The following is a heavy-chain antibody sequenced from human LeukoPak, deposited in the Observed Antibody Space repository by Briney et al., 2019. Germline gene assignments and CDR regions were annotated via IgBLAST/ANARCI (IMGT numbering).Heavy chain of an antibody. CDR1: GGSFSGYY. Sequence: PSETLSLTCAVYGGSFSGYYWSWIRQPPGKGLEWIGEINHSGSTNYNPSLKSRVTISVDTSKNQFSLKLSSVTAADTAVYYCARGPKYRYSSSRNYYYYMDVWGKGTTVTVSS. CDR2: INHSGST. V-gene: IGHV4-34*01. J-gene: IGHJ6*03. D-gene: IGHD6-13*01. CDR3: ARGPKYRYSSSRNYYYYMDV.